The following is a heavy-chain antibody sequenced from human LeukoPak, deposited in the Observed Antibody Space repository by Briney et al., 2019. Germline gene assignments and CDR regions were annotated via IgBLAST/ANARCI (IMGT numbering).Heavy chain of an antibody. D-gene: IGHD3-10*01. CDR2: IYSGGTT. CDR3: ARDSYYGSGSYYRYTFDY. CDR1: GFTVSSNY. V-gene: IGHV3-53*01. Sequence: PGGSLRLSRAASGFTVSSNYMSWVRQAPGKGLEWVSVIYSGGTTYYADSVKGRFTISRDNSKNTLYLQMNSLRAEDTAVYHCARDSYYGSGSYYRYTFDYWGQGTLVTVSS. J-gene: IGHJ4*02.